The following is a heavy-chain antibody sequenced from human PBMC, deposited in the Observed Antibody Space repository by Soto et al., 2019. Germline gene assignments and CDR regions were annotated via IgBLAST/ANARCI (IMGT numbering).Heavy chain of an antibody. CDR2: INDNGRTT. Sequence: GGSLRLSCAASGFTFSSYAMSWVRQTPGKGLGWVSLINDNGRTTYYADSVKGRLTISRDNSKNTLYLQLNSLRAEDTAVYYCTAGTISDWYTFWGQGTLVTVSS. D-gene: IGHD1-1*01. J-gene: IGHJ4*02. CDR1: GFTFSSYA. V-gene: IGHV3-23*01. CDR3: TAGTISDWYTF.